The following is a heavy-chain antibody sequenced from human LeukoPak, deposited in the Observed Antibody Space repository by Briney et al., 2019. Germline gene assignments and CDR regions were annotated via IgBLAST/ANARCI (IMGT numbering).Heavy chain of an antibody. CDR3: AREILEPYQGYYFDY. CDR1: GGSISSYY. J-gene: IGHJ4*02. Sequence: SETLSLTCTVSGGSISSYYWSWIRQPAGKGLEWIGRIYTSGSTNYNPSLKSRVTMSVDTSKNQFSLKLSSVTAADTAVYYCAREILEPYQGYYFDYWGQGTLVTVSS. V-gene: IGHV4-4*07. D-gene: IGHD3-10*01. CDR2: IYTSGST.